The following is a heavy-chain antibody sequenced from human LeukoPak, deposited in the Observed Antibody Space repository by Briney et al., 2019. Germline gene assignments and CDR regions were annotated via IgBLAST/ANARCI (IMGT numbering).Heavy chain of an antibody. CDR2: IYSGGRP. CDR3: ATDGTYGQGYFDF. CDR1: GLTVSGKY. Sequence: PGGSLRLSCAASGLTVSGKYMMWVRQAPGKGLEWVSLIYSGGRPYYADSVRGRFTISRDTSKNTLFLQLSSLRAEDTALYYCATDGTYGQGYFDFWGLGTLVTVSS. D-gene: IGHD3-10*01. V-gene: IGHV3-53*01. J-gene: IGHJ4*02.